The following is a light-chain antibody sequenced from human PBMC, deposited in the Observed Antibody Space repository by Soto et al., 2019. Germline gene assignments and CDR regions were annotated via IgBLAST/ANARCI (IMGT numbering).Light chain of an antibody. Sequence: EIVITQSPATLSVSPGEGATLSCRASQGIGNTLAWYQQKPDQTPSLLIYAASIRATGVPARFSGSGSGTYFTLTINSLQSEYVAVYCCQHYVNWPLTFGGGTKVESK. CDR2: AAS. CDR1: QGIGNT. J-gene: IGKJ4*01. CDR3: QHYVNWPLT. V-gene: IGKV3-15*01.